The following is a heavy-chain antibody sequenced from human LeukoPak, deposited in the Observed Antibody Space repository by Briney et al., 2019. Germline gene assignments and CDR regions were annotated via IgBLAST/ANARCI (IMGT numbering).Heavy chain of an antibody. CDR2: ISYDGRNK. CDR1: GFTFSNYA. CDR3: ARVEETSSWAEYFQH. Sequence: GGSLRLSCAASGFTFSNYAMHWVRQALGKGLEWVAVISYDGRNKYYADSVKGRFTISRDNSKNTLYLQMNSLRAEDTAVYYCARVEETSSWAEYFQHWGQGTLVTVSS. D-gene: IGHD6-13*01. J-gene: IGHJ1*01. V-gene: IGHV3-30-3*01.